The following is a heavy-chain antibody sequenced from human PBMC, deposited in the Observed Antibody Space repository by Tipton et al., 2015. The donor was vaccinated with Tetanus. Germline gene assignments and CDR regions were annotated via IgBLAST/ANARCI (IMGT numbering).Heavy chain of an antibody. J-gene: IGHJ4*02. V-gene: IGHV4-61*08. CDR1: GGSIRSGDYS. CDR2: ISYSGST. CDR3: ARANYDFPKKGPFDS. Sequence: GLVKPSETLSLTCAVSGGSIRSGDYSWNWIRQPPGKGLEWIGYISYSGSTNSNYSLKSRITISQDTSKNQFSLKLTSVTAADTAVYYCARANYDFPKKGPFDSWGQGTLIIVSS. D-gene: IGHD3-3*01.